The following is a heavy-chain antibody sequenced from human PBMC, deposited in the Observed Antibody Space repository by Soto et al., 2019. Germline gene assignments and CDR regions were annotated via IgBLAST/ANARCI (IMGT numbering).Heavy chain of an antibody. CDR3: ARDRPARASGYPLSPPYDYYVMDV. D-gene: IGHD5-12*01. CDR2: IYYTVST. J-gene: IGHJ6*02. Sequence: QVQLQESAPGLVKPSETLSLTCTVSGGSISSYCCSWIRSPPGKGMEWIGYIYYTVSTNYNPSLKSRVTISVDTSKNQFSLTLSSVTAADTAVYYCARDRPARASGYPLSPPYDYYVMDVWGQGTTVTVSS. V-gene: IGHV4-59*01. CDR1: GGSISSYC.